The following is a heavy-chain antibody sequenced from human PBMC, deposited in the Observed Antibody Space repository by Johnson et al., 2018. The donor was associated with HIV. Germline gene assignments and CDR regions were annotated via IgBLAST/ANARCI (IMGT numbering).Heavy chain of an antibody. D-gene: IGHD1-26*01. V-gene: IGHV3-20*01. CDR3: ARDRIVGDHVRGLIGLRWAM. J-gene: IGHJ1*01. CDR1: GFTFTNAW. CDR2: INWNGGST. Sequence: VQLVESGGGLVQPGGSLRLSCAAYGFTFTNAWMSWVRQAPGRGLEWVSGINWNGGSTGYADSVKGRFTISRDNAKNSLYLQMNSLRAEDTAVYHCARDRIVGDHVRGLIGLRWAMWG.